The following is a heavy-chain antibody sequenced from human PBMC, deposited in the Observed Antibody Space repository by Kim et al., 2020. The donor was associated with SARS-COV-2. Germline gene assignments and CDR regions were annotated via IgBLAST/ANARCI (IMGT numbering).Heavy chain of an antibody. Sequence: GGSLRLSCAASGFTFNTYGMYWVRQAPGKGLEWVAVISYDGSNKYYADSVNGRFTISRDNSKNTLYLQMNSLRAEDTAVYYCAKAVLRGVNYYYYGMDVWGQGTTVTVSS. CDR3: AKAVLRGVNYYYYGMDV. CDR2: ISYDGSNK. V-gene: IGHV3-30*18. J-gene: IGHJ6*02. D-gene: IGHD3-10*01. CDR1: GFTFNTYG.